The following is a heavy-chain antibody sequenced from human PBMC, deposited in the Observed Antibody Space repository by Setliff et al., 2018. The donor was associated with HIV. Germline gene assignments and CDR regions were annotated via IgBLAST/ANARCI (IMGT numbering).Heavy chain of an antibody. Sequence: SETLSLTCTVSGGSISSHYWIWIRQPPGKGLEWIGYIHYSGATNYNPSLKSRLSISADTSKNQFSLNLSSVTAADTAVYYCARYDYGDFDYWGQGTPVTVSS. J-gene: IGHJ4*02. CDR1: GGSISSHY. CDR3: ARYDYGDFDY. D-gene: IGHD4-17*01. V-gene: IGHV4-59*11. CDR2: IHYSGAT.